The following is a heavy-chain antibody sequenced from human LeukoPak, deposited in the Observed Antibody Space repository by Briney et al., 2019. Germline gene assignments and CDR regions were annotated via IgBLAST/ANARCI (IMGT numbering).Heavy chain of an antibody. Sequence: GGSLRLSCAASGFTVSSNYMSWVRQAPGKGLEWVSVIYSGGSTYYADSVKGRFTISRDNSKNTLYLRMNSLRAEDTAVYYCTRETTVTGIDYWGQGTLVTVSS. CDR2: IYSGGST. V-gene: IGHV3-53*01. J-gene: IGHJ4*02. CDR3: TRETTVTGIDY. D-gene: IGHD4-17*01. CDR1: GFTVSSNY.